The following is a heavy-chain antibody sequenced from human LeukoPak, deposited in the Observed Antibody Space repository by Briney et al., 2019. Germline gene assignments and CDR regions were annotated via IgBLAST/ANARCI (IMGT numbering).Heavy chain of an antibody. Sequence: SETLSLTCTVSGGSISSYFWTWIRQPPGKGLEWIGYISYSGSTNYNPSLKSRVTISEDTSRNQFSLKLNSVTAADTAVYYCARGVYYYGSGSYSYYFDSWGQEPWSPSPQ. V-gene: IGHV4-59*01. D-gene: IGHD3-10*01. CDR2: ISYSGST. CDR1: GGSISSYF. CDR3: ARGVYYYGSGSYSYYFDS. J-gene: IGHJ4*01.